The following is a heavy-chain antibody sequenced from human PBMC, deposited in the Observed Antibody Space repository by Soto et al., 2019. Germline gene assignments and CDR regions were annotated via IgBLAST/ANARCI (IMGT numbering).Heavy chain of an antibody. D-gene: IGHD6-19*01. Sequence: EVQLLESGGGLVQPGGSLRLSCAASGFTFSNYAMNWVRQAPGKGLEWVSVISGSGDSTYYADSVKGRFTISRANSKNTLYLQMNSLRAEDSAVYYCASRGSGGYYDYWGQGNLVTVS. CDR2: ISGSGDST. CDR1: GFTFSNYA. CDR3: ASRGSGGYYDY. V-gene: IGHV3-23*01. J-gene: IGHJ4*02.